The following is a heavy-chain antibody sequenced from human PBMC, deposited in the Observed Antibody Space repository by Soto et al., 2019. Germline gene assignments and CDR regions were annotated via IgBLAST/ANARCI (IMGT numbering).Heavy chain of an antibody. CDR2: IKQDGSEK. J-gene: IGHJ4*02. V-gene: IGHV3-7*01. CDR1: GFTFSSYW. D-gene: IGHD3-22*01. Sequence: GGSLRLSCAASGFTFSSYWMNWVRQAPGKGLEWVANIKQDGSEKYYVDSVKGRFTISRDNAKNSLYLQMNSLRAEDTAVYYCARGARRGYYDSSGYYYFDYWGQGTLVTVSS. CDR3: ARGARRGYYDSSGYYYFDY.